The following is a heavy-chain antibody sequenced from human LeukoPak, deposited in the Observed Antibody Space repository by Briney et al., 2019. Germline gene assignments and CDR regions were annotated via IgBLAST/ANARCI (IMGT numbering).Heavy chain of an antibody. CDR2: IHASGST. CDR1: GGSISSYY. CDR3: ARVTDTRYNWFDP. D-gene: IGHD2-21*02. Sequence: SETLSLTCTVSGGSISSYYWTWIRQPAGKGPEWIGRIHASGSTNYNPSFKSRVNMSVDTSKNQFSLRLNSVTAADTAVYYCARVTDTRYNWFDPWGQGTLVTVSS. V-gene: IGHV4-4*07. J-gene: IGHJ5*02.